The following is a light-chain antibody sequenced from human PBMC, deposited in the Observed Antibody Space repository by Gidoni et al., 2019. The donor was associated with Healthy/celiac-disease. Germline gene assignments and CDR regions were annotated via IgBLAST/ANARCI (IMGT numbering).Light chain of an antibody. CDR1: QSVSSN. CDR2: GAS. CDR3: QQYNNWPRT. Sequence: EIVMTQSPATLSVSPGERATLSCRASQSVSSNLAWYQQKPGQAPRLLIYGASTRATGIPARFSGSGSGKEFTLTISSLQSEDFAVYYCQQYNNWPRTFXXXTKVEIK. V-gene: IGKV3-15*01. J-gene: IGKJ1*01.